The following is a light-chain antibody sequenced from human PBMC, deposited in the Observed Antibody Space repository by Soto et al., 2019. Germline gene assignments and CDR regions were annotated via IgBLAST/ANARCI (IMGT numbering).Light chain of an antibody. Sequence: EIVLTQSPDTLSLSPGERATLSCRASQGVSSSSLTWYQQKPGQAPRFLIYGASNRAIGIPDRFSGSGSETNFTLAISRLEPEDFAVYYCQQYGDSSYTFGRGTKLQMK. V-gene: IGKV3-20*01. J-gene: IGKJ2*01. CDR2: GAS. CDR3: QQYGDSSYT. CDR1: QGVSSSS.